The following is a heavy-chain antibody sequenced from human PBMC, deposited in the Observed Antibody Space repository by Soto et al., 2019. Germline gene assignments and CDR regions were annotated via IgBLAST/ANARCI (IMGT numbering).Heavy chain of an antibody. Sequence: SETLSLTCAVYGGSFSGYYWSWIRQPPGKGLEWIGEINHSGSTNYNPSLKSRVTISVDTSRNQFSLKLSSVTAADTAVYYCARFIRYCSGGSCYHPYYYYYGMDVWGQGTTVTVSS. CDR1: GGSFSGYY. J-gene: IGHJ6*02. V-gene: IGHV4-34*01. D-gene: IGHD2-15*01. CDR3: ARFIRYCSGGSCYHPYYYYYGMDV. CDR2: INHSGST.